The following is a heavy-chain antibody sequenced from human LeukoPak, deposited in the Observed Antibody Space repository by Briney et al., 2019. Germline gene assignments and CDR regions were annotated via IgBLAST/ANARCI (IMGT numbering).Heavy chain of an antibody. J-gene: IGHJ4*02. V-gene: IGHV3-30*18. CDR1: GFTFSSYG. CDR2: ISYDGSDK. D-gene: IGHD6-19*01. CDR3: AKDAFSSGWELFDY. Sequence: GGSLRLSCAASGFTFSSYGMHWVRQAPGKGLEWGAVISYDGSDKYYADSVKGRFTISRDNSKNTLYLQMNSLRAEDTAVYSCAKDAFSSGWELFDYWGQGTLVTVSS.